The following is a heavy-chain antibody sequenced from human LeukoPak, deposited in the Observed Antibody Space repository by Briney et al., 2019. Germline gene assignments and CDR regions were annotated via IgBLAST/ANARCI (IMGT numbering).Heavy chain of an antibody. V-gene: IGHV4-34*01. CDR3: ARGHGGLRP. Sequence: SETLSLTCAVYGGSFSGYYWSWIRQPPGKGLEWIGETNHSGSTNYNPSLKSRVTISVDTSKNQFSLKLSSVTAADTAVYYCARGHGGLRPWGQGTLVTVSS. D-gene: IGHD3-16*01. J-gene: IGHJ5*02. CDR2: TNHSGST. CDR1: GGSFSGYY.